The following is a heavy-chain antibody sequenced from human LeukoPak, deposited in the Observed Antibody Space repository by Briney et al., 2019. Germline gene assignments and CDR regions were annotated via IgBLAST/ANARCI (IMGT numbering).Heavy chain of an antibody. J-gene: IGHJ4*02. CDR2: ISYSGNT. D-gene: IGHD5-18*01. V-gene: IGHV4-39*07. Sequence: PSETLSLICSVSGGSVRSSGYSWGWVRQPPGKGLQWIGTISYSGNTYFNPSLLSRVTISVDTSKNQFSLKLSSVTAADTAVYYCARGIGAMVTFYYFDYWGQGTLVTVSS. CDR1: GGSVRSSGYS. CDR3: ARGIGAMVTFYYFDY.